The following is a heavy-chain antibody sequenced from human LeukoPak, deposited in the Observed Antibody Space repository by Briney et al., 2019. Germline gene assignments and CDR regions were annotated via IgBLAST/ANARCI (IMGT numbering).Heavy chain of an antibody. V-gene: IGHV3-23*01. J-gene: IGHJ4*02. CDR2: IGGIDGST. D-gene: IGHD6-19*01. Sequence: GGSLRLSCAASGFTFSSYAITWVRQAPGKGLEWASGIGGIDGSTYYADSVKGRFTISRDNSKNTVYLQMNSLRAEDTAVYFCAKEASNGLNDYWGQGTLVTVSS. CDR1: GFTFSSYA. CDR3: AKEASNGLNDY.